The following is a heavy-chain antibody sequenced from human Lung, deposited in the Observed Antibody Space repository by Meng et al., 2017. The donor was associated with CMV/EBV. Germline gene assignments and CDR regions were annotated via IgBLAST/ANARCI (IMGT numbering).Heavy chain of an antibody. Sequence: SETLSLXCTVSGGSVSSGSYYWSWIRQPPGKGLEWTGYIYYSGSTNYNPSLKSRVTISVDTSKNQFSLKLSSVTAADTAVYYCARDPRLCSSTSCYGYWGQGTXVTVSS. D-gene: IGHD2-2*01. CDR2: IYYSGST. J-gene: IGHJ4*02. CDR1: GGSVSSGSYY. V-gene: IGHV4-61*01. CDR3: ARDPRLCSSTSCYGY.